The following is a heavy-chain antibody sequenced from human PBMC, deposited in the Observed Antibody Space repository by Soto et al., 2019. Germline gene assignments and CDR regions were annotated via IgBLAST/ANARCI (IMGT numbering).Heavy chain of an antibody. CDR2: LIPIFGTT. D-gene: IGHD3-10*01. CDR1: GGTFSSYA. V-gene: IGHV1-69*01. J-gene: IGHJ3*02. Sequence: QVQLVQSGTEVKKPGSSLKVSCKASGGTFSSYAISWVRQAPGQGLEWMGGLIPIFGTTNYAEKFRGRVSIAADESTSTAYVELRSLRSEDTAVYYCAGSFKYGSGTFDAIDIWGQGTMVTVSS. CDR3: AGSFKYGSGTFDAIDI.